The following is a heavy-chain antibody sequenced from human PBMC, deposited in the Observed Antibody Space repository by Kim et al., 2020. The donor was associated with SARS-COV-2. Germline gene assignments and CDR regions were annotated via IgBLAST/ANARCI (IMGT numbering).Heavy chain of an antibody. CDR3: ARGADYYDSSGYYHFDY. CDR1: GGTFSSYA. Sequence: SVKVSCKASGGTFSSYAISWVRQAPGQGLEWMGGIIPIFGTANYAQKFQGRVTITADESTSTAYMELSSLRSEDTAVYYCARGADYYDSSGYYHFDYWGQGTLVTVSS. V-gene: IGHV1-69*13. D-gene: IGHD3-22*01. CDR2: IIPIFGTA. J-gene: IGHJ4*02.